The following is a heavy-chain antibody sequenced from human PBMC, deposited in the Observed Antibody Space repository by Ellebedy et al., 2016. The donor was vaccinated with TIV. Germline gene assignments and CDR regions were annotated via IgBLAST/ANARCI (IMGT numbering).Heavy chain of an antibody. V-gene: IGHV3-7*03. D-gene: IGHD3-10*01. CDR1: GFTFSFYW. CDR3: ASPPGVVAL. Sequence: GESLKISCAASGFTFSFYWMSWVRQAPGKGLEWVANINKDGSEKFYVDSVKVRFTISRDNAKNSLYLQMNSLRAEDTAVYYCASPPGVVALWGQGTLVTVSS. J-gene: IGHJ4*02. CDR2: INKDGSEK.